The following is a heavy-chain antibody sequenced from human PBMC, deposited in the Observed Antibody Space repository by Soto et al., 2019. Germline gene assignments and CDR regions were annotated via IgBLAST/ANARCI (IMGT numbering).Heavy chain of an antibody. CDR2: ISYDGGNK. CDR3: AKTRRVIAAAGPFDY. D-gene: IGHD6-13*01. J-gene: IGHJ4*02. V-gene: IGHV3-30*18. Sequence: LRLSCAASGFTFSSYGMHWVRQAPGKGLEWVAVISYDGGNKYYADSVKGRFTISRDNSKNTLYLQMNSLRAEDTAVYYCAKTRRVIAAAGPFDYWGQGTLVTVSS. CDR1: GFTFSSYG.